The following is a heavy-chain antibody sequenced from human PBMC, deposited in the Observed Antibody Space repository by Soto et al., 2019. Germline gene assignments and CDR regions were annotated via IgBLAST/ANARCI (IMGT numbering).Heavy chain of an antibody. CDR1: GGSFSGYY. V-gene: IGHV4-34*01. CDR3: ARSPYYDYVWGSYRPPWYFDY. CDR2: INHSGST. Sequence: SETLSLTCAVYGGSFSGYYWSWIRQPPGKGLEWIGEINHSGSTNYNPSLKSRVTISVDTSKNQFSLKLSSVTAADTAVYYCARSPYYDYVWGSYRPPWYFDYWGQGTLVTVSS. J-gene: IGHJ4*02. D-gene: IGHD3-16*02.